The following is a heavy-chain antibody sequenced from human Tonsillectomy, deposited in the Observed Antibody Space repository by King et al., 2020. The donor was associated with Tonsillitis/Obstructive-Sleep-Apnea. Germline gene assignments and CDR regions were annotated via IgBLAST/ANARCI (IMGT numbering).Heavy chain of an antibody. CDR3: AREGSTAWYDY. CDR1: GGSFSGYY. J-gene: IGHJ4*02. D-gene: IGHD6-19*01. CDR2: IDHSGST. Sequence: VQLQQWGAGLLKPSETLSLTCAVYGGSFSGYYWSWIRQPPGKGLEWIGEIDHSGSTNYNPSPKSRVTISVDTSTNQLSLKLRPVTAADTAVYYCAREGSTAWYDYWGQGTLVTVSS. V-gene: IGHV4-34*01.